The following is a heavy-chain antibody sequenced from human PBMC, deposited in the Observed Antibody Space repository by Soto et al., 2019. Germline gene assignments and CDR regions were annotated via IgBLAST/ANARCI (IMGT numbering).Heavy chain of an antibody. CDR2: INAGNGNT. D-gene: IGHD5-18*01. CDR3: ARSMYSYGYGMDV. CDR1: GYTFTRYP. V-gene: IGHV1-3*01. Sequence: ASLKFYCTASGYTFTRYPIHLVRQTPGQRLEWMGWINAGNGNTKYSQKFQGRVTITRDTSARTAYMELSSLRSEDTAVYYCARSMYSYGYGMDVWGQGTTVTVSS. J-gene: IGHJ6*02.